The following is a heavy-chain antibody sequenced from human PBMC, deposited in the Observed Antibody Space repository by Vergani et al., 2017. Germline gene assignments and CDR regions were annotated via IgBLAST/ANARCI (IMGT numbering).Heavy chain of an antibody. V-gene: IGHV4-61*01. D-gene: IGHD6-19*01. Sequence: QVQLQESGPGLVKPSETLSLTCTVSGGSVSSGSYYWSWIRQPPGKGLEWIGYIYYSGSTNYNPSLKSRVTISVDTSKNQFSLKLSSVTAADTALYYCAKDPGYSSGWFQARSYAFDIWGQGTMVTVSS. CDR3: AKDPGYSSGWFQARSYAFDI. J-gene: IGHJ3*02. CDR1: GGSVSSGSYY. CDR2: IYYSGST.